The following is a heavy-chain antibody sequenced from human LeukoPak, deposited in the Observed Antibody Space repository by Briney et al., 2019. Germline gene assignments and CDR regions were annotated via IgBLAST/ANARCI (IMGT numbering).Heavy chain of an antibody. D-gene: IGHD2-2*02. CDR1: GGSFSGYY. Sequence: SETLSLTCAVSGGSFSGYYWSWIRQPPGKGLEWIGEIKHSGSTNYNPSLKSRVTISVETSKNQFSLKLSSVTAADAAVYYCARTLVVPAAIPGYYYYMDVWGKGTTVTVSS. V-gene: IGHV4-34*01. CDR2: IKHSGST. J-gene: IGHJ6*03. CDR3: ARTLVVPAAIPGYYYYMDV.